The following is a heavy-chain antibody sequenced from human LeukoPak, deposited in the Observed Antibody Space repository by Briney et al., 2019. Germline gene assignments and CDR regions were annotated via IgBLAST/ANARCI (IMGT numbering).Heavy chain of an antibody. V-gene: IGHV1-46*01. CDR2: INPNDGST. D-gene: IGHD6-13*01. J-gene: IGHJ4*02. CDR1: GHTFTSYW. Sequence: GASVKVSCKASGHTFTSYWIQWVRQAPGQGLEWMGLINPNDGSTTYTHKFQGRVTMTRDTSTSTVYMDLSSLTSEDTAVYYCARAPRDSSTMLDYWGQGTLVTVSS. CDR3: ARAPRDSSTMLDY.